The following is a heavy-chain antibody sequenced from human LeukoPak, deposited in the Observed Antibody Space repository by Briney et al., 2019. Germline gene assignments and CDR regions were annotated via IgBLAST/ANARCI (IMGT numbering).Heavy chain of an antibody. D-gene: IGHD6-19*01. CDR2: ISDSGGTI. CDR1: GFTFSSYA. Sequence: GGSLRLSCAASGFTFSSYAMTWVRQAPGKGLEWVSVISDSGGTIHYADSVKGRFTISRDNSKNTLYLQMNSLRAEDTAVYYCAKYISGYAPNFDYWGQETPVTVSS. CDR3: AKYISGYAPNFDY. V-gene: IGHV3-23*01. J-gene: IGHJ4*02.